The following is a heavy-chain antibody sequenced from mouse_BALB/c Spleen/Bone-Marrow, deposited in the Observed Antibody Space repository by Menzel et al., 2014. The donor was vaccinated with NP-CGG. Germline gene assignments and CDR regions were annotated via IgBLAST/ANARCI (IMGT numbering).Heavy chain of an antibody. Sequence: VKLMESGAELVKPGASVKLSCKASGYTFTSNYMYWVKQRPGQGLEWIGGINPSNGGTNFNEKFKSKATLTVDKSSSTAYMQLSSLTSEDSAVYYCTREAYYDYDYFDYWGQGTTLTVSS. J-gene: IGHJ2*01. CDR3: TREAYYDYDYFDY. D-gene: IGHD2-4*01. V-gene: IGHV1S81*02. CDR2: INPSNGGT. CDR1: GYTFTSNY.